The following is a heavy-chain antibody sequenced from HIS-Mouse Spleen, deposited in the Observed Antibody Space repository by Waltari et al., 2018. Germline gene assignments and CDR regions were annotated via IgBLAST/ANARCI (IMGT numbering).Heavy chain of an antibody. CDR2: IYYIGST. CDR3: AREIPYSSSWYDWYFDL. Sequence: QLQLQESGPGLVKPSETLSLTCTVSGGSISSSIYYWGWIRQPPGKGLEWIGSIYYIGSTYYNPSLKSRVTISVDTSKNQFSLKLSSVTAADTAVYYCAREIPYSSSWYDWYFDLWGRGTLVTVSS. CDR1: GGSISSSIYY. D-gene: IGHD6-13*01. J-gene: IGHJ2*01. V-gene: IGHV4-39*07.